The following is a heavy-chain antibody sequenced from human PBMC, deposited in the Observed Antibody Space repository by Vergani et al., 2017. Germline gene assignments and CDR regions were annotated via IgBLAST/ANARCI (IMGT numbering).Heavy chain of an antibody. CDR2: INPIDSKL. CDR1: ESSFISNE. CDR3: TRHVPCGDGSCLHFDH. J-gene: IGHJ4*02. D-gene: IGHD5-24*01. Sequence: EVMLVQSGAEVKKPGESLKISCKYSESSFISNEIAWVRQMSGKGLQWMGNINPIDSKLAYSPSFQGQAIMSLDKSITTAYLQSRSLKASDTAIYYCTRHVPCGDGSCLHFDHWGQGTQVTVSS. V-gene: IGHV5-51*01.